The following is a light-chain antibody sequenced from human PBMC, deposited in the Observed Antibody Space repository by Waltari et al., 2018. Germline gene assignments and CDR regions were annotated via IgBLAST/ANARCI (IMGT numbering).Light chain of an antibody. CDR3: MIWHNSAAV. V-gene: IGLV5-45*03. CDR2: YKSDSDK. CDR1: SGINVATYR. J-gene: IGLJ2*01. Sequence: QAVLTQPSSLSASPGASASLTCTLRSGINVATYRISWYQQKAGSPPQFLLRYKSDSDKQQASGVPSRFSGSKDGSANAGLLLISGLQSEDEADYYCMIWHNSAAVFGGGTKLTVL.